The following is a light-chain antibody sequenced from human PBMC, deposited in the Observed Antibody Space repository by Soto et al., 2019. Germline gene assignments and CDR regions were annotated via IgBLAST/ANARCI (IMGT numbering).Light chain of an antibody. V-gene: IGLV2-14*03. J-gene: IGLJ2*01. CDR3: SSYTSRSTMV. Sequence: QSALTQPASVSGSPGQSITISCTGNSSDVGGYNYVSWYQHYPGKAPKLMIYDVSNRPSGVSNRFSGSKSGNTASLTISGLQAEDEADYYCSSYTSRSTMVFGGGTKLTVL. CDR1: SSDVGGYNY. CDR2: DVS.